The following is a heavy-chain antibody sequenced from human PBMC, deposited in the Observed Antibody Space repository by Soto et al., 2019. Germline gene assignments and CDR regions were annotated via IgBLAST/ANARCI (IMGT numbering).Heavy chain of an antibody. CDR3: ARDGNLLAMTTVVTPVLYFQH. CDR2: INPNSGGT. Sequence: ASVKVSCKASGYTFTGYYMHWVRQAPGQGLEWMGWINPNSGGTNYAQKFQGWVTMTRDTSISTAYMELSRLRSDDTAVYYCARDGNLLAMTTVVTPVLYFQHWGQGTLVTVSS. V-gene: IGHV1-2*04. CDR1: GYTFTGYY. J-gene: IGHJ1*01. D-gene: IGHD4-17*01.